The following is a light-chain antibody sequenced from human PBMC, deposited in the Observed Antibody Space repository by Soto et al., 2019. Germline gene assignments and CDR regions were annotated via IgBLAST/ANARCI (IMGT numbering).Light chain of an antibody. CDR3: HQYGTFPIT. J-gene: IGKJ5*01. Sequence: EIVFTRSPATLSLSPGERATLSCSASQSVTSNYLAWYQQKPGQAPRLLISGASSRAAGISDKFSGSGSGTDFTLTISRLEPEDFAVYFCHQYGTFPITFGQGTRLEIK. CDR1: QSVTSNY. CDR2: GAS. V-gene: IGKV3-20*01.